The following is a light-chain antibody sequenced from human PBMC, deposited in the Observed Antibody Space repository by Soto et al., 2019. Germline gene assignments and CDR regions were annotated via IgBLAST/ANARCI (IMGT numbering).Light chain of an antibody. CDR2: DNN. CDR1: SSNIGNNY. Sequence: QSVLTQPRSVSAAPGQKVTIPCSGGSSNIGNNYVSWYQQLPGTAPKLLIYDNNKRPSGIPDRFSGSKSGTSATLGITGLQTGDEADYYCGTWDSSLSAGVFGGGTKLTLL. V-gene: IGLV1-51*01. CDR3: GTWDSSLSAGV. J-gene: IGLJ2*01.